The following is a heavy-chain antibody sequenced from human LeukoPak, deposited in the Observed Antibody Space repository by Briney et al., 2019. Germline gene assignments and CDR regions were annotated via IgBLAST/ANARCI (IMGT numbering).Heavy chain of an antibody. J-gene: IGHJ3*01. CDR3: ARRKEEENAFDV. CDR2: IYDSGST. V-gene: IGHV4-39*01. CDR1: GGSVTTRSHF. Sequence: SETLSLTCTVSGGSVTTRSHFWGWTRQPPGKGLDWIGTIYDSGSTYYYPSLKSRVIISVDTSQNQFSLRLTSVTAADTAVYYCARRKEEENAFDVWGQGTMVTVSS.